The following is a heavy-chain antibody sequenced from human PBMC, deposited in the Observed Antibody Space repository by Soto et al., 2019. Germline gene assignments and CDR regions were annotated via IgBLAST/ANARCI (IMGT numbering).Heavy chain of an antibody. CDR1: GFTFSSYA. Sequence: LRLSCAASGFTFSSYAMSWVRQAPGKGLEWVSAISGSGGSTYYADSVKGRFTIARDNSKNTLYLQMNSLRAEDTAVYYCAKSDRRDFDLLPLANPFDYWRQGTLVTVSS. V-gene: IGHV3-23*01. J-gene: IGHJ4*02. CDR2: ISGSGGST. CDR3: AKSDRRDFDLLPLANPFDY. D-gene: IGHD3-9*01.